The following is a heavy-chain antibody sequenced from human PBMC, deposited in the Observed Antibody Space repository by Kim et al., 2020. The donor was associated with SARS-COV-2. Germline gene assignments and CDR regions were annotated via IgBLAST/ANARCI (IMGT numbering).Heavy chain of an antibody. D-gene: IGHD3-10*01. CDR2: IYNSGIT. CDR3: ARGAEFLWFGE. V-gene: IGHV4-31*03. Sequence: SETLSLTCSVSGVSITSAGQYWSWLRQRPGKGLEWIGYIYNSGITDYNASLKSRATISVDTSKNQFSLKLTSVTAADTALYYCARGAEFLWFGEWGQGTLRTVSP. CDR1: GVSITSAGQY. J-gene: IGHJ4*02.